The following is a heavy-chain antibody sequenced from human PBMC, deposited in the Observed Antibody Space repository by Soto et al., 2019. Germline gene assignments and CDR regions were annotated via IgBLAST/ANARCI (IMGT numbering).Heavy chain of an antibody. CDR3: ARDPPGIVASGAGG. CDR2: IYSGGTT. J-gene: IGHJ4*02. Sequence: GGSLRLSCAASGFTVSNNYMRWVRQAPGKGLEWVSLIYSGGTTHYADSVKGRFTISRDNSKNTLYLQMNSLRVEDTAVYYCARDPPGIVASGAGGWGLGTLVTVSS. D-gene: IGHD6-13*01. V-gene: IGHV3-53*01. CDR1: GFTVSNNY.